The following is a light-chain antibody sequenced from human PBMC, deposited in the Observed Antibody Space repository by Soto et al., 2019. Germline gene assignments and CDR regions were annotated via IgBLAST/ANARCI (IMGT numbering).Light chain of an antibody. CDR3: SSFTTSSTWV. CDR2: EVI. J-gene: IGLJ3*02. V-gene: IGLV2-18*02. CDR1: NNNIGSYNR. Sequence: QSALTQPPSVSGAPGQSVTISCTGTNNNIGSYNRVSWYQQPPGTAPKLIIYEVINRPSGVPDRFSGSKSGNTASLTISGLQPEDEADYYCSSFTTSSTWVFGGGTQLTVL.